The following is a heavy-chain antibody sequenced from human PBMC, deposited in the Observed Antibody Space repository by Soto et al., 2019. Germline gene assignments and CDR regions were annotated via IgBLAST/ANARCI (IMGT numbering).Heavy chain of an antibody. CDR2: MSYDGSK. J-gene: IGHJ6*02. CDR1: GFTFSSYG. Sequence: QVQLVESGGGVVQPGRSLRLSCAAAGFTFSSYGMHGVRQAPGTGLEWVAVMSYDGSKYYADTVKGRFTISRDNSKNTLHLQINSLRPEDTAVYYCAKDFTPWFGDYFYYYYGMDVWGQGTTVTVSS. D-gene: IGHD4-17*01. V-gene: IGHV3-30*18. CDR3: AKDFTPWFGDYFYYYYGMDV.